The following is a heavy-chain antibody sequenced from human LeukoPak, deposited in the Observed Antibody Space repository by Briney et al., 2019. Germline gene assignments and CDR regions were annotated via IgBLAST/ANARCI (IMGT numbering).Heavy chain of an antibody. CDR2: IYHTGTT. D-gene: IGHD2-2*01. Sequence: PSETLSLTCTVSGGSISSYYWSWIRQPPGKGLEWIGSIYHTGTTYNNPSLKSRVTISVNASTNQLSLKLNSVTAADTAVYYCARGSGWCSSSTCYYFDYWGQGNLVSVSS. CDR3: ARGSGWCSSSTCYYFDY. V-gene: IGHV4-59*01. CDR1: GGSISSYY. J-gene: IGHJ4*02.